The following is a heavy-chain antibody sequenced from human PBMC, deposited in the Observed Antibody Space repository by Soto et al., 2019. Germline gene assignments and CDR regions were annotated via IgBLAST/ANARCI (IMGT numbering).Heavy chain of an antibody. CDR1: GFTFSSYA. Sequence: GGSLRLSCAASGFTFSSYAMSWVRQAPGKGLEWVSAISGSGGDTYYTDSVKGRFTISRXXXXXXXXXXXXXXXAEDXXXXXXAKEXXYCTSTSCYGSGYFQDWGQGTLVTVSS. J-gene: IGHJ1*01. V-gene: IGHV3-23*01. D-gene: IGHD2-2*01. CDR2: ISGSGGDT. CDR3: AKEXXYCTSTSCYGSGYFQD.